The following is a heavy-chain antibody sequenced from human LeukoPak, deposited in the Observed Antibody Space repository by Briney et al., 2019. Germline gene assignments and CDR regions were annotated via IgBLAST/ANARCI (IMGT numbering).Heavy chain of an antibody. V-gene: IGHV3-33*01. CDR2: IWYDGSNK. J-gene: IGHJ4*02. CDR1: GFTFSSYG. D-gene: IGHD1-14*01. Sequence: QPGRSLRLSCAASGFTFSSYGMHWVRQAPGKGLEWVAVIWYDGSNKYYADSVKGRFTISRDNSKNTLYLQMNSLRAEDTAVYYRARDVEPGTFDYWGQGTLVTVSS. CDR3: ARDVEPGTFDY.